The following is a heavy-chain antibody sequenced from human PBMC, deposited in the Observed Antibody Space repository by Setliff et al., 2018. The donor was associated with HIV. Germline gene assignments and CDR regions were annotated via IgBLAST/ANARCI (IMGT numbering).Heavy chain of an antibody. CDR3: ARGRKYLTTVTTSYFYYMDV. V-gene: IGHV1-8*03. J-gene: IGHJ6*03. CDR1: GYTFTSYD. D-gene: IGHD4-4*01. Sequence: GASVKVSCKASGYTFTSYDINWVRQATGQGLEWMGWMNPNSGNTGYAQKFQGRVTITRDTSISTAYMELSSLRSEDTAVYYCARGRKYLTTVTTSYFYYMDVWGKGTTVTVS. CDR2: MNPNSGNT.